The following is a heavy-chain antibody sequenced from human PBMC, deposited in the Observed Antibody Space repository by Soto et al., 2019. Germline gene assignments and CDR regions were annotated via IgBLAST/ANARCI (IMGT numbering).Heavy chain of an antibody. Sequence: SETLSLTCTVSGGSISSSSYYWGWIRQPPGKGLEWIGSIYYSGSTYYNPSLKCRVTISVDTSKNQFSLKLSSVTAADTAVYYCARQSRRGTYYFDYWGQGTLVTVSS. CDR1: GGSISSSSYY. CDR3: ARQSRRGTYYFDY. D-gene: IGHD1-26*01. J-gene: IGHJ4*02. V-gene: IGHV4-39*01. CDR2: IYYSGST.